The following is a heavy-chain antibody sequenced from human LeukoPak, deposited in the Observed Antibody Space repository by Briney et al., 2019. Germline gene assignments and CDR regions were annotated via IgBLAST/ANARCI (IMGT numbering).Heavy chain of an antibody. CDR1: GFTFSHYT. Sequence: GGSLRLSCAACGFTFSHYTIGWVRQAPGKGLERVASITSSSSHIYYADSVKGRFTISRDNAKNEVYLQMNSLRGEDTAIYYCARVMMWATVTTFHYYCMDVWGVGTAVTVSS. J-gene: IGHJ6*03. D-gene: IGHD4-11*01. CDR3: ARVMMWATVTTFHYYCMDV. CDR2: ITSSSSHI. V-gene: IGHV3-21*01.